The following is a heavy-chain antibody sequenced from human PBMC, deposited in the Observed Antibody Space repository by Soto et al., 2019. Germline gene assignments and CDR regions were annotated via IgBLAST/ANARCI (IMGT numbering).Heavy chain of an antibody. CDR1: GFTFSNAW. J-gene: IGHJ4*02. CDR3: TTELGYCSSTSCYLVDY. V-gene: IGHV3-15*01. D-gene: IGHD2-2*01. Sequence: PGGSLRLSCAASGFTFSNAWMSWVRQAPGKGLEWVGRIKSKTDGGTTDYAAPVKGRFAISRDDSKNTLYLQMNSLKTEDTAVYYCTTELGYCSSTSCYLVDYWGQGTLVTVSS. CDR2: IKSKTDGGTT.